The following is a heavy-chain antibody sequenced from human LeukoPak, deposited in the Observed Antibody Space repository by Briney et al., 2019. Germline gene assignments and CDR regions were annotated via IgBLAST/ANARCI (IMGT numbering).Heavy chain of an antibody. D-gene: IGHD6-13*01. CDR3: ARDLAAAGIRWDAFDI. J-gene: IGHJ3*02. CDR1: GASISSSSYY. V-gene: IGHV4-39*07. CDR2: IYYGGST. Sequence: SETLSLTCTVSGASISSSSYYWGWIRQPPGKGLEWIGSIYYGGSTYYNPSLKSRVTISVDTSKNQFSLKVNSVTAADTAVYYCARDLAAAGIRWDAFDIWGQGTMVTVSS.